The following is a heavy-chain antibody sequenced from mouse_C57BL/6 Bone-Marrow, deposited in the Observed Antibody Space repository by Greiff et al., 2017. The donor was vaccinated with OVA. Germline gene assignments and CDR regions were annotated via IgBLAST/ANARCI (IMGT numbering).Heavy chain of an antibody. V-gene: IGHV5-2*03. CDR1: EYEFPSHD. J-gene: IGHJ4*01. D-gene: IGHD1-1*01. Sequence: DVMLVESGGGLVQPGESLKLSCESNEYEFPSHDMSWVRKTPEKRLELVAAINSDGGSTYYPDTMERRFIISRDNTKKTLYLQMSSLRSEDTAVYYCARVHGSSPYYYAMDYWGQGTSVTVSS. CDR3: ARVHGSSPYYYAMDY. CDR2: INSDGGST.